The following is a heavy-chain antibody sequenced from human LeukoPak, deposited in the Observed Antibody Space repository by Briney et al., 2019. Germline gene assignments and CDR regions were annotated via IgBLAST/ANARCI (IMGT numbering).Heavy chain of an antibody. D-gene: IGHD3-22*01. CDR2: INHSGST. V-gene: IGHV4-34*01. CDR1: GVSFSGYY. CDR3: ARAQAYYDSSGYRNWFDP. J-gene: IGHJ5*02. Sequence: PSETLSLTCAVYGVSFSGYYWSWIRQPPGKGLEWIGEINHSGSTNYNPSLKSRVTISVDTSKNQFSLKLSSVTAADTAVYYCARAQAYYDSSGYRNWFDPWGQGTLVTVSS.